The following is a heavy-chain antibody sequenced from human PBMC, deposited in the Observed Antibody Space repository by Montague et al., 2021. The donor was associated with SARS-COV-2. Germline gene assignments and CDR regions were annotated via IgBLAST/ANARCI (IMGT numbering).Heavy chain of an antibody. D-gene: IGHD2-2*01. CDR2: INHSGST. Sequence: SETLSLTCAVYGGSFSGYYWSWIRQPPGKGLEWIGEINHSGSTNYNPSLESRVTISVDTSKNQFSLKLSSVTAADTAVYYCARPRRPYCSSTSCPNWYFDLWGRGTLVTVSS. V-gene: IGHV4-34*01. CDR1: GGSFSGYY. CDR3: ARPRRPYCSSTSCPNWYFDL. J-gene: IGHJ2*01.